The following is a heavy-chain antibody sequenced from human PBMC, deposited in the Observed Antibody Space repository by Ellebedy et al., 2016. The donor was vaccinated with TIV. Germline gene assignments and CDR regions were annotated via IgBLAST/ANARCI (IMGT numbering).Heavy chain of an antibody. CDR3: AKGWGIGDV. Sequence: PGGSLRLSCAASGFTFSSGDMSWVRQAPGKGLEWVSTINARGGNTYYGDSVKGRFTISRDNSKNTLYLQMNSLRAEDTAIYYCAKGWGIGDVWGQGTTVTVSS. V-gene: IGHV3-23*01. D-gene: IGHD3-16*01. CDR2: INARGGNT. J-gene: IGHJ6*02. CDR1: GFTFSSGD.